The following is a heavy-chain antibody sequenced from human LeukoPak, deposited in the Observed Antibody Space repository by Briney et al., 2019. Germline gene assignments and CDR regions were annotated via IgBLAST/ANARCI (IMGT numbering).Heavy chain of an antibody. J-gene: IGHJ6*03. Sequence: SVTVSCKASGGTFSSYAISWVRQAPGQGLEWMGGIIPIFGTANYAQTFQGRVTITTDESTSTAYMELSSLRSEDTAVYYCARDKGDYYGSGSYHYYYMDVWGKGTTVTVSS. CDR2: IIPIFGTA. D-gene: IGHD3-10*01. V-gene: IGHV1-69*05. CDR3: ARDKGDYYGSGSYHYYYMDV. CDR1: GGTFSSYA.